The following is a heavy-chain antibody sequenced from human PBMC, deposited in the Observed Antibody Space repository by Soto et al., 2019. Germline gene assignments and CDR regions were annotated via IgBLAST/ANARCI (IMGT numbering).Heavy chain of an antibody. Sequence: SETLSLTCTVSGGSISGSSYYWGWIRQPPGKGLEWIGSIYYSGSTYYNPSLKSRVTISVDTSKNQFSLKLSSVTAADTAVYYCAMPGIAVAGQFDYWGQGTLVTVSS. CDR3: AMPGIAVAGQFDY. CDR2: IYYSGST. D-gene: IGHD6-19*01. CDR1: GGSISGSSYY. J-gene: IGHJ4*02. V-gene: IGHV4-39*01.